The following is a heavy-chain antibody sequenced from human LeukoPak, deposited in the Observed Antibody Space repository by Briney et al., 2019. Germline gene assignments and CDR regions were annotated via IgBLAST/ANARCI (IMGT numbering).Heavy chain of an antibody. J-gene: IGHJ4*02. D-gene: IGHD6-13*01. CDR2: LTATGRTT. CDR3: AKVYRLDSSWSHFDY. V-gene: IGHV3-23*01. Sequence: PGGSLRLSCAASGFTVSSNYMSWVRQAPGKGLEWVSSLTATGRTTHYADSVKGRFTISRDNSKNTLYLQMNSLRADDTAVYYCAKVYRLDSSWSHFDYWGQGTLVTVSS. CDR1: GFTVSSNY.